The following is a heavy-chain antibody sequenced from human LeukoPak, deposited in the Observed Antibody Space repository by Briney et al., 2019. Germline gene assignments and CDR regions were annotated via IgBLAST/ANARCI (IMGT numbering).Heavy chain of an antibody. CDR2: IVVGSGNT. CDR1: GFTFTSSA. CDR3: AAPRITGTYAFDI. Sequence: SVKVSCEASGFTFTSSAVQWARQARGQRLEWIGWIVVGSGNTNYAQKFQERVTITRDMSTSTAYMELSSLRSEDTAVYYCAAPRITGTYAFDIWGQGTMVTVSS. D-gene: IGHD1-7*01. J-gene: IGHJ3*02. V-gene: IGHV1-58*01.